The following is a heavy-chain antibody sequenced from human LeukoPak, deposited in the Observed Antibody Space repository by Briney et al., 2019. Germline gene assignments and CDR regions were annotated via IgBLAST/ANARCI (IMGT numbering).Heavy chain of an antibody. CDR1: GGSISSGGYY. Sequence: RSSETLSLTCTVSGGSISSGGYYWSWIRQHPGKGLEWIGYIYYSGSTYYNPSLKSRVTISVDMSKNQFSLKLSSVTAADTAVYYCARVPYYYGSGTYLDYWGQGTLVTVSS. CDR2: IYYSGST. CDR3: ARVPYYYGSGTYLDY. V-gene: IGHV4-31*03. D-gene: IGHD3-10*01. J-gene: IGHJ4*02.